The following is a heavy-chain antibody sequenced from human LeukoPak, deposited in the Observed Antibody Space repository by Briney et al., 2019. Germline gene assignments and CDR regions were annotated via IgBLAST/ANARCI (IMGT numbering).Heavy chain of an antibody. J-gene: IGHJ3*02. Sequence: ASVDVLYEASGYTFNGYYMQWVRQPPAQGFEWMGWNNHNCGATNYAQKFRGRLTMTGHTSISTVYGAVSRLICDDTGVFYCEGSRGYYYLCDHALPRVDFDIWGQGTMVTVPS. CDR1: GYTFNGYY. CDR3: EGSRGYYYLCDHALPRVDFDI. V-gene: IGHV1-2*02. D-gene: IGHD3-10*01. CDR2: NNHNCGAT.